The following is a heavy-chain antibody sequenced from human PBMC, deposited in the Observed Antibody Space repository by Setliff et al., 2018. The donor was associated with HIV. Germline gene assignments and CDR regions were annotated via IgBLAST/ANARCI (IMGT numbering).Heavy chain of an antibody. CDR3: ARVFYDSGGFFTTAGPLYLDL. CDR1: GDSISSHS. D-gene: IGHD3-22*01. Sequence: KPSETLSLTCNVSGDSISSHSWTWIRQPPGKGLEWIGSIDYSGRTDKKTSLKSRLRMSIDTSKNQCYGNLFSVTAADTAIYYCARVFYDSGGFFTTAGPLYLDLWGRGTLVTVSS. CDR2: IDYSGRT. V-gene: IGHV4-59*11. J-gene: IGHJ2*01.